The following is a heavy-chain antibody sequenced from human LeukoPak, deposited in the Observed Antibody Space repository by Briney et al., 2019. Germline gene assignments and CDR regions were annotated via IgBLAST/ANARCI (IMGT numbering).Heavy chain of an antibody. Sequence: TGGSLRLSCAASGFTFSNYGMHWVRQAPGKGLVWVAYVKTDGTSTSYVDSVKGRFTISRDNAKNTLNLQMNSVRADDTAVYYCARDSPNQSKGAIDIWGQGTMVTVSS. J-gene: IGHJ3*02. CDR2: VKTDGTST. V-gene: IGHV3-74*01. CDR1: GFTFSNYG. CDR3: ARDSPNQSKGAIDI.